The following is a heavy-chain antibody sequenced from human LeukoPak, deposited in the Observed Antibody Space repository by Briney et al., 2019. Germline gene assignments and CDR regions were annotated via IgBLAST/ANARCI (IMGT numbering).Heavy chain of an antibody. J-gene: IGHJ5*02. V-gene: IGHV5-51*01. Sequence: GESLKISCQGSGYSFTNFWIGWVRQMPGKGLEWMGVISPGDSGIRYSPSFQGQVTISVDKSISTAYLQWSSLKASDSAMYYCAAGGASAPWGQGTLVTVSS. D-gene: IGHD3-16*01. CDR2: ISPGDSGI. CDR1: GYSFTNFW. CDR3: AAGGASAP.